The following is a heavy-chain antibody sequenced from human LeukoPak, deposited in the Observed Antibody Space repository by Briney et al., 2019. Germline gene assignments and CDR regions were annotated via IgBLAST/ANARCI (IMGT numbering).Heavy chain of an antibody. V-gene: IGHV3-21*01. CDR3: ARGIDRGFGSGFDP. CDR1: GFTFSSYS. CDR2: ISTSSSYI. Sequence: KPGGSLRLPCAAYGFTFSSYSMNWVRQAPGKGLEWVSFISTSSSYIYYADSVKGRFTISRDNAKNTLYLQMNSLRAEDTAVYYCARGIDRGFGSGFDPWGQGTLVTVSS. D-gene: IGHD3-10*01. J-gene: IGHJ5*02.